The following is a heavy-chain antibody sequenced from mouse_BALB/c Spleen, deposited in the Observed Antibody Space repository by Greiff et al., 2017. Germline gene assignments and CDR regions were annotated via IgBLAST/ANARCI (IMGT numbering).Heavy chain of an antibody. V-gene: IGHV5-6*01. CDR1: GFTFSSYG. J-gene: IGHJ3*01. CDR3: ARPAYYRYDGFAY. D-gene: IGHD2-14*01. Sequence: EVKLQESGGDLVKPGGSLKLSCAASGFTFSSYGMSWVRQTPDKRLEWVATISSGGSYTYYPDTVTGRFTISRDNAKNTLYLEMSSLRSEDTAMYYCARPAYYRYDGFAYWGQGTLVTVSA. CDR2: ISSGGSYT.